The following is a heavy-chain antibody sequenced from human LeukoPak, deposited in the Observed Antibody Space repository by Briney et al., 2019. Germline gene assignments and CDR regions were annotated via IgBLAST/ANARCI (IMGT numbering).Heavy chain of an antibody. D-gene: IGHD2/OR15-2a*01. Sequence: ASVKVSCKASGYTFNAYYMHWVRQAPGQGLEWMGWINPDTGGTKYAQMFQGRVTMTRDTSITTAYMELSSLRPDDTAVYYCAKAGHYDFNWFDPWGQGTLVTVSS. CDR2: INPDTGGT. CDR1: GYTFNAYY. CDR3: AKAGHYDFNWFDP. J-gene: IGHJ5*02. V-gene: IGHV1-2*02.